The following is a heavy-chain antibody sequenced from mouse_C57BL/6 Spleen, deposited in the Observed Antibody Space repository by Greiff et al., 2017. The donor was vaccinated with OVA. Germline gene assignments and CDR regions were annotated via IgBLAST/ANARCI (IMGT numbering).Heavy chain of an antibody. Sequence: EVQLQQSGPELVKPGASVKISCKASGYTFTDYYMNWVKQSHGKSLEWIGDINPNNGGTSYNQKFKGKATLTVDKSSSTAYMELRSLTSEDSAVYYCARPYYYGSRDFDYWGQGTTLTVSS. V-gene: IGHV1-26*01. J-gene: IGHJ2*01. D-gene: IGHD1-1*01. CDR2: INPNNGGT. CDR3: ARPYYYGSRDFDY. CDR1: GYTFTDYY.